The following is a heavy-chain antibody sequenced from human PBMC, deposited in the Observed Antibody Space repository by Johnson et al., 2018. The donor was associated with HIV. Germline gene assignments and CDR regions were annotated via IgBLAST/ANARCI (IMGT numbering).Heavy chain of an antibody. J-gene: IGHJ3*02. CDR1: GFTFSSYA. CDR3: AKASQQLVFYVAVDI. D-gene: IGHD6-13*01. V-gene: IGHV3-30*04. Sequence: QVQLVESGGGVVQPGRSLRLSCAASGFTFSSYAMHWVRQAPGKGLEWVAVISYDGSNKYYADSVKGRFTISRDNSKNTLYLQMNSLRAEDTAVYYCAKASQQLVFYVAVDIWGQGTMVTFSS. CDR2: ISYDGSNK.